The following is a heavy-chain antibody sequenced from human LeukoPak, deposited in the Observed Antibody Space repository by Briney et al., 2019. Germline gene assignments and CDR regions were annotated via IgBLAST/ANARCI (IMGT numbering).Heavy chain of an antibody. CDR3: AFGNAFDV. CDR1: GFPFSISW. Sequence: GGSLRLSCADSGFPFSISWMSWVRQAPGKGLQCVGNIKPDGSETFYVDSVRGRFTISRDNARNLLFLQMNSLRVDDTAVYYCAFGNAFDVWGRGTMVTVSS. CDR2: IKPDGSET. V-gene: IGHV3-7*01. J-gene: IGHJ3*01. D-gene: IGHD2-15*01.